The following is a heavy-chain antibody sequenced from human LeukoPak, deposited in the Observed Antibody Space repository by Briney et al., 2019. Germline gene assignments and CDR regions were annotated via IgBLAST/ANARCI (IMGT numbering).Heavy chain of an antibody. CDR2: IKQDGSEK. J-gene: IGHJ5*02. V-gene: IGHV3-7*03. D-gene: IGHD6-19*01. CDR3: ARWAVAGIAGWFDP. Sequence: PGGSLRLSCAASGFTFSGYWMSWVRQAPGKGLEWVANIKQDGSEKYYVDSVKGRFTISGDNAKNSLYLQMNSLRAEDTAVYYCARWAVAGIAGWFDPWGQGTLVTVSS. CDR1: GFTFSGYW.